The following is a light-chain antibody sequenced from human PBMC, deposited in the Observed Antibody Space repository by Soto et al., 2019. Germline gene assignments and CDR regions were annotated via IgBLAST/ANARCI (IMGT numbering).Light chain of an antibody. J-gene: IGKJ5*01. CDR2: DAS. CDR3: QQRSNWHPDT. V-gene: IGKV3D-11*01. CDR1: QGVSSY. Sequence: EIVLTQSPATLSLSPGERATLSCRASQGVSSYLAWYQQKPGQAPRLLIYDASNRATGIPARFSGSGPGIDFTLTISSLEPEDFAVYYCQQRSNWHPDTFGQGTRLEIK.